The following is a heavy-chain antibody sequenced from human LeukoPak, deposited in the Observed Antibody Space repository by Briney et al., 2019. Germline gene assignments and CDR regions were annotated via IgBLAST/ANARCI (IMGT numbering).Heavy chain of an antibody. Sequence: RPGGSLRLSCAASGFSFGDYGMSWVRQAPGKGLEWVSAINWNGGSTGYADSVKGRCTISRDNAKNSLYLQMNSLRAEDTALYYCARRDLPPYYYYYGMDVWGQGTTVTVSS. CDR1: GFSFGDYG. J-gene: IGHJ6*02. V-gene: IGHV3-20*04. CDR3: ARRDLPPYYYYYGMDV. CDR2: INWNGGST.